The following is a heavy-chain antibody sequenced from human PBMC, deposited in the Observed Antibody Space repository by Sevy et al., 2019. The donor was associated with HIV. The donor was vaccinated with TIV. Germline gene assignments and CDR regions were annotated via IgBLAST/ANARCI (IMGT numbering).Heavy chain of an antibody. CDR3: AREGVDFWSGPVDYYYGMDV. D-gene: IGHD3-3*01. J-gene: IGHJ6*02. V-gene: IGHV3-74*01. CDR1: GFTFSKYR. CDR2: INGDGNSP. Sequence: GGSLRLSCEVSGFTFSKYRMHWVRQAPGKGLVWVSRINGDGNSPIYADSVQGRFTISRDNAKNTLFLQMNSLRAEDTGIYYCAREGVDFWSGPVDYYYGMDVWGQGTTVTVSS.